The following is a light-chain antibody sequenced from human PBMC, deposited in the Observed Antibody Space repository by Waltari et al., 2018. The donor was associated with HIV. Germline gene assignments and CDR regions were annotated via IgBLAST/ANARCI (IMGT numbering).Light chain of an antibody. CDR1: TANIGANF. CDR3: AVLDDTLGGGV. CDR2: RDN. Sequence: QSVLTQPPSASGTPGQKVTISCSGGTANIGANFVFWFQQFPGTAPKLLIYRDNLRHSGVPARFSGSKSGTSASLTISGLRFDDEAHYFCAVLDDTLGGGVFGGGTKLTVL. J-gene: IGLJ2*01. V-gene: IGLV1-47*01.